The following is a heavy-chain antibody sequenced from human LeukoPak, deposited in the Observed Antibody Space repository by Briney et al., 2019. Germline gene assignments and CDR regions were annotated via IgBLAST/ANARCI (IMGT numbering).Heavy chain of an antibody. J-gene: IGHJ4*02. V-gene: IGHV3-7*02. CDR1: GFTFSSYW. Sequence: QPGSSLRLSCVASGFTFSSYWMSWVRPTPGKGLEWVAHLNQDGSERYYVDSVKGRFTISRENVKNSLYLQMNSLRAEDTAVYYCAKCGTGSNFDYWGQGMLVTVSS. CDR3: AKCGTGSNFDY. D-gene: IGHD3-10*01. CDR2: LNQDGSER.